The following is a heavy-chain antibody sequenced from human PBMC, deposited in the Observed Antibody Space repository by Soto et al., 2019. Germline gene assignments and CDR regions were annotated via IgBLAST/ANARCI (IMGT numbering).Heavy chain of an antibody. J-gene: IGHJ2*01. D-gene: IGHD1-26*01. CDR1: GFTFTSYW. CDR2: IKQDGSEK. V-gene: IGHV3-7*01. CDR3: ARRATTSAGYSDL. Sequence: GGSLRLSCAASGFTFTSYWLSWVRHAPGKGLEWVANIKQDGSEKNYKDSVKGRLTISRDNARNSLSLQMNSLRAEDTAVYYCARRATTSAGYSDLWGRGTLVTVSS.